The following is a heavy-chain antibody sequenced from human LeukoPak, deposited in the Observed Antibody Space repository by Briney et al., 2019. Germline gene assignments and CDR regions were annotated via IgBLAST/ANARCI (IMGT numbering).Heavy chain of an antibody. CDR1: GFTFSSYR. Sequence: PGGSLRLSCTASGFTFSSYRMNWVRQAPGKGLEWVSYISSSSSTIYYADSVKGRFTISRDNAKNSLYLQMNSLRDENTAVYYCARCAYGEDYFDYWGQGTLVTVSS. D-gene: IGHD4-17*01. CDR3: ARCAYGEDYFDY. V-gene: IGHV3-48*02. CDR2: ISSSSSTI. J-gene: IGHJ4*02.